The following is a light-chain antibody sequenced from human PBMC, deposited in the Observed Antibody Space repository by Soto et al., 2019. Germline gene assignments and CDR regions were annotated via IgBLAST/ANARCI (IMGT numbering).Light chain of an antibody. CDR1: QSISSY. CDR3: QQFKIYPLT. V-gene: IGKV1-39*01. J-gene: IGKJ4*01. Sequence: EIQITQSPSSLSASVGDRVAITCRASQSISSYLNWYQQKPGKAPKLLIYAASSLQSGVPSRFSGSGSGTDFTLTISSLQPEDFATYYCQQFKIYPLTFCGVA. CDR2: AAS.